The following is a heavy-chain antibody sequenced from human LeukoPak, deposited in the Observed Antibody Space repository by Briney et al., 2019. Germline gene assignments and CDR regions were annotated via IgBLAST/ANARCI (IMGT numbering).Heavy chain of an antibody. V-gene: IGHV4-39*01. CDR2: IYYSGST. Sequence: SETLSLTCTVSGASISSSTDYWGWIRQPPGKGLEWIANIYYSGSTCYNPSLKSRVTISVDTSKNQFSLKLSSVTAADTAVYYCARHVAPDCSSTSCYLFFYYYYMDVWGKGTTVTISS. D-gene: IGHD2-2*01. CDR1: GASISSSTDY. CDR3: ARHVAPDCSSTSCYLFFYYYYMDV. J-gene: IGHJ6*03.